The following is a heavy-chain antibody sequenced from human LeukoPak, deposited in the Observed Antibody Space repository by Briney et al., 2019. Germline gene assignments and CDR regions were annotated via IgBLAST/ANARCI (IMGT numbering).Heavy chain of an antibody. Sequence: SVKVSCKASGGTFSNYVISWVRQAPGQGLEGMGGIIPMFGTANYAQKFQGRVTITTDESTSTDYMEMSSLRSEDTAVYYCARGYYYGSETYWHTNWFDHWSQGTPVTVSS. CDR1: GGTFSNYV. CDR3: ARGYYYGSETYWHTNWFDH. D-gene: IGHD3-10*01. J-gene: IGHJ5*02. V-gene: IGHV1-69*05. CDR2: IIPMFGTA.